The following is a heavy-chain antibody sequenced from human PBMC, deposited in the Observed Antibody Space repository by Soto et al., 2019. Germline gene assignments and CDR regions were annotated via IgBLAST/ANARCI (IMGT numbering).Heavy chain of an antibody. CDR3: AREVRSWATDAFDI. CDR2: IYSGGST. J-gene: IGHJ3*02. CDR1: GFTVSSNY. V-gene: IGHV3-66*01. Sequence: PGGSLRLSCAASGFTVSSNYMSWVRQAPGKGLEWVSVIYSGGSTYYADSVKGRFTISRDSSKNTLYLQMNSLRAEDTAVYYCAREVRSWATDAFDIWGQGTMVTVSS. D-gene: IGHD2-15*01.